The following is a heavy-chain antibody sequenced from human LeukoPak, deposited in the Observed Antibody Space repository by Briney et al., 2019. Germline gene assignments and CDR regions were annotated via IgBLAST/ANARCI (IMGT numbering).Heavy chain of an antibody. D-gene: IGHD3-10*01. V-gene: IGHV4-34*01. J-gene: IGHJ5*02. CDR1: GGSFSGYY. Sequence: SETLFLTCAVYGGSFSGYYWSWIRQPPGKGLEWIGEINHSGSTNYNPSLKSRVTISVDTSKNQFSLKLSSVTAADTAVYYCARGGVVRGVPYNWFDPWGQGTLVTVSS. CDR2: INHSGST. CDR3: ARGGVVRGVPYNWFDP.